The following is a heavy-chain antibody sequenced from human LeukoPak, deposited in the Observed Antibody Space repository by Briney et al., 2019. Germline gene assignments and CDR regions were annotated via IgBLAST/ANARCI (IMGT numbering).Heavy chain of an antibody. CDR1: GGSMSSSSYY. CDR3: ARGAYHYGSGSYYFDY. CDR2: ISYSGST. D-gene: IGHD3-10*01. V-gene: IGHV4-39*07. J-gene: IGHJ4*02. Sequence: SETLSLTCTVSGGSMSSSSYYWGWIRQSPGKGLEWIGSISYSGSTYYNPSLKSRVTMSVDKSKNQLSLKLSSVTAADTAMYYCARGAYHYGSGSYYFDYWGQGTLVTVSS.